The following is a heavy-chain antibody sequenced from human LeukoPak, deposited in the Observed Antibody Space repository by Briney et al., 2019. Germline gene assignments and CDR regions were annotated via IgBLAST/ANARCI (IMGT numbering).Heavy chain of an antibody. D-gene: IGHD3-10*01. CDR3: ASTPPPIYYGSGRDS. CDR1: GFTFSSYW. CDR2: INTDGSST. V-gene: IGHV3-74*01. Sequence: PGGSLRLSCAASGFTFSSYWMHWVRQAPGKGLVWVSRINTDGSSTSYADSVKGRFTISRDNAKNTLYLQMNSLRVEDTALYYCASTPPPIYYGSGRDSWGQGALVTVSS. J-gene: IGHJ4*02.